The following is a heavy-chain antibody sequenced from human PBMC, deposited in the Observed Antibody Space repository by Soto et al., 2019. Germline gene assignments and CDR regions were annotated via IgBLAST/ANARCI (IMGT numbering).Heavy chain of an antibody. Sequence: ASVKVSCKAPGYSFTSLDINWVRQTAGQGLEWMGWMQPSTGRTGYAQKFQGRVTMTRDTSINTAYMELTTLTSDDTAFYYCARGVSAGVDYWGQGTLVTVSS. CDR3: ARGVSAGVDY. J-gene: IGHJ4*02. CDR2: MQPSTGRT. V-gene: IGHV1-8*01. CDR1: GYSFTSLD. D-gene: IGHD1-26*01.